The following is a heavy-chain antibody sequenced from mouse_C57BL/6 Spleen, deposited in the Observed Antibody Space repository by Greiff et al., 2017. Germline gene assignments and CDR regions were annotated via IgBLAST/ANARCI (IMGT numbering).Heavy chain of an antibody. V-gene: IGHV1-81*01. CDR2: IYPRSGNT. J-gene: IGHJ2*01. CDR1: GYTFTSYG. CDR3: ARDYPYYFDY. D-gene: IGHD5-5*01. Sequence: VQGVESGAELARPGASVKLSCKASGYTFTSYGISWVKQRTGQGLEWIGEIYPRSGNTYYNEKFKGKATLTADKSSSTAYMELRSLTSEDSAVYFCARDYPYYFDYWGQGTTLTVSS.